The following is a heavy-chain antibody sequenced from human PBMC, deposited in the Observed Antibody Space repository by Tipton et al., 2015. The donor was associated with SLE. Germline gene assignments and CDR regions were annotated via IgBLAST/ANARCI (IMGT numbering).Heavy chain of an antibody. CDR3: AREMGWPEPHFDP. V-gene: IGHV1-18*01. CDR2: ISANNGDT. Sequence: QLVQSGAEVRKPGASVKVSCKASGYTFTNYGIGWVRQAPGQGLEWMGWISANNGDTKYAQRFQGRVTMTTDTSTSTTYMALRSPRSDDTAEYYCAREMGWPEPHFDPWGQGTLVTVSS. J-gene: IGHJ5*02. D-gene: IGHD5-24*01. CDR1: GYTFTNYG.